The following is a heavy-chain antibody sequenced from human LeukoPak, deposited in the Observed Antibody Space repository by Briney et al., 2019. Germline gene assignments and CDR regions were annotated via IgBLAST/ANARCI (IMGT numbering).Heavy chain of an antibody. J-gene: IGHJ5*02. CDR1: GVSISSFY. CDR2: MYYNGNT. V-gene: IGHV4-59*01. CDR3: VSSSSGWYFPFAA. Sequence: PSETLSLTCTVSGVSISSFYWSWIRQPPGKGPEWIGYMYYNGNTNYHSSLESRVTITVDASKKHFSLTLMSGPSVDDAVIYCVSSSSGWYFPFAAWGQATLVTVSS. D-gene: IGHD6-19*01.